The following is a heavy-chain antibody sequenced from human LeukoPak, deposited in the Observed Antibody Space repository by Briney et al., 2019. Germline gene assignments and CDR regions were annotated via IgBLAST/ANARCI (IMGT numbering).Heavy chain of an antibody. V-gene: IGHV3-33*01. CDR1: GFTFSSYG. D-gene: IGHD6-19*01. J-gene: IGHJ4*02. CDR3: ARDSLIAVAGTRVGYFDY. Sequence: PGGSLRLSCAASGFTFSSYGIHWVRQAPGKGLEWVAVISYDGSNKYYADSVKGRFTISRDNSKNTLYLQMNSLRAEDTAVYYCARDSLIAVAGTRVGYFDYWGQGTLVTVSS. CDR2: ISYDGSNK.